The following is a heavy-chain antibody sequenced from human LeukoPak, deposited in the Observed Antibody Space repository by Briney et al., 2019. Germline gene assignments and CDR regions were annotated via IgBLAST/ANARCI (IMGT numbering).Heavy chain of an antibody. D-gene: IGHD1-26*01. V-gene: IGHV6-1*01. CDR2: TYYRSKWYN. Sequence: QTLSLTCALSGDSSSSNSAAWDWHRQCPSRGLEWLGSTYYRSKWYNDYAVSVKSLITINPDTSKNQFSLQLNSVTPEDTAVYYCARDRDGSLGGAFDIWGQGTMVTVSS. J-gene: IGHJ3*02. CDR3: ARDRDGSLGGAFDI. CDR1: GDSSSSNSAA.